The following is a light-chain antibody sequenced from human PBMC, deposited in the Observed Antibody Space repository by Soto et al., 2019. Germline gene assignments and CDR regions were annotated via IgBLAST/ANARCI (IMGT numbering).Light chain of an antibody. Sequence: QSALTQPRSVSGSPGQSVTISCTGTSSDVGGYNYVSWYQQHPGKAPKLMIYDVSTRPSGVPDRFYGSKSGNTASLTISGLQAEDEADYYCCSYAGSYTFVFGTGIKLTVL. J-gene: IGLJ1*01. CDR1: SSDVGGYNY. V-gene: IGLV2-11*01. CDR2: DVS. CDR3: CSYAGSYTFV.